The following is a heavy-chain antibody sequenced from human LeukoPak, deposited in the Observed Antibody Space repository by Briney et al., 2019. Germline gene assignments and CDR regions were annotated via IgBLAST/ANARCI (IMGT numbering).Heavy chain of an antibody. D-gene: IGHD3-22*01. Sequence: PGGSLTLSCAASGFTFSSYEMYWVRQAPGKGLEWVSYISSSGSTIYYADSVKGRFAISRDNAKNSLYLQMNSLRAEDTAVYYCARPPYYLYDSTGYFGYWGQGTLVTVSS. J-gene: IGHJ4*02. CDR2: ISSSGSTI. CDR3: ARPPYYLYDSTGYFGY. V-gene: IGHV3-48*03. CDR1: GFTFSSYE.